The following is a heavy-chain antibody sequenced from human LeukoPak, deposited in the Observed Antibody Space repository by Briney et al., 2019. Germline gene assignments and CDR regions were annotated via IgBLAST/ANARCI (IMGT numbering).Heavy chain of an antibody. CDR2: IFYSGST. Sequence: PSETLSLTCTVSGGSISSSSYYWGWIRRSPGKGLEWIGSIFYSGSTYYNPSLKSRVTISADTSKNQFSLNLRSVTAADTAVYYCASRLAVAGTHYFDYWGQGTLVTVSS. CDR1: GGSISSSSYY. V-gene: IGHV4-39*01. CDR3: ASRLAVAGTHYFDY. D-gene: IGHD6-19*01. J-gene: IGHJ4*02.